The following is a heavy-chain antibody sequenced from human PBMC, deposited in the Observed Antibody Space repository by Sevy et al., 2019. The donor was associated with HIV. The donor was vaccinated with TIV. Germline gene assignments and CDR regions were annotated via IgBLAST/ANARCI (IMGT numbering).Heavy chain of an antibody. V-gene: IGHV3-23*01. CDR1: GFTFSSYA. CDR3: AKGEQWQAYFDY. J-gene: IGHJ4*02. D-gene: IGHD6-19*01. CDR2: ISGSGGST. Sequence: GGSQRLSCAASGFTFSSYAMSWVRQAPGKGLEWVSAISGSGGSTYYADSVKGRFTISRDNSNNTLYLQMNSLRAEDTAVYYCAKGEQWQAYFDYWGQGTLVTVSS.